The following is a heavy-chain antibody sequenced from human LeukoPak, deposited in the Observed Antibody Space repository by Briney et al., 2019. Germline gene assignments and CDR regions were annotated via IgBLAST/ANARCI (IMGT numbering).Heavy chain of an antibody. CDR2: ISSSSSYI. Sequence: GGSLRLSCAASGFTFSSYSMNWVRQAPGKGLEWVSSISSSSSYIYYADSVKGRFTISRDNAKNSLYLQMNSLRAEDTAVYYCGRDWSSYYSTEYYFDYWGQGTLVTVSS. D-gene: IGHD3-10*01. CDR3: GRDWSSYYSTEYYFDY. V-gene: IGHV3-21*01. J-gene: IGHJ4*02. CDR1: GFTFSSYS.